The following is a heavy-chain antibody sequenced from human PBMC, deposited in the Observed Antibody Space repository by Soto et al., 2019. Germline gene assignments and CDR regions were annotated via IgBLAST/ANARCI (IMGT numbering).Heavy chain of an antibody. V-gene: IGHV1-18*01. D-gene: IGHD3-16*02. CDR3: ARDMVTFGGVIVSGY. CDR2: ISAYNGNT. CDR1: GYTFINYG. J-gene: IGHJ4*02. Sequence: GASVKVSCKASGYTFINYGINWVRQAPGQGLEWMGWISAYNGNTKDAQKFQDRVTMTTDTSTSTAYMELTGLRSDDTAVYYCARDMVTFGGVIVSGYWAQGTQVTVSS.